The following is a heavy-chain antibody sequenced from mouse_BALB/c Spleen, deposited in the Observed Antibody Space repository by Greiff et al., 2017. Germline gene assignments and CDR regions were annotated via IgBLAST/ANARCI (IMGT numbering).Heavy chain of an antibody. CDR3: VPYGNYGYYAMDY. CDR2: IDPANGNT. D-gene: IGHD2-1*01. V-gene: IGHV14-3*02. J-gene: IGHJ4*01. CDR1: GFNIKDTY. Sequence: VQLKESGAELVKPGASVKLSCTASGFNIKDTYMHWVKQRPEQGLEWIGRIDPANGNTKYDPKFQGKATITADTSSNTAYLQLSSLTSEDTAVYYCVPYGNYGYYAMDYWGQGTSVTVSS.